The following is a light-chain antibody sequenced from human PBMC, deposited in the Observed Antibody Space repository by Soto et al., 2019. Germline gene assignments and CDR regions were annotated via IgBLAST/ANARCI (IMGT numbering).Light chain of an antibody. CDR2: GAY. J-gene: IGKJ5*01. CDR3: QLYDSSPQVP. CDR1: QSVSSSY. Sequence: DIVLTQSPGTLSLATGQRATLSGRSSQSVSSSYLAWYQQKPGQAPKLLIYGAYSRATGIPDRFSGSGSGTDFTLTISRLEPEDFAVYYCQLYDSSPQVPFGTGTRVEIK. V-gene: IGKV3-20*01.